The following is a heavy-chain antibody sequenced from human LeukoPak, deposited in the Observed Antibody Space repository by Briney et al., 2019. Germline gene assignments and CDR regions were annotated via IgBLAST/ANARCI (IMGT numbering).Heavy chain of an antibody. CDR1: GFTFRSKA. CDR2: ISGSADWT. D-gene: IGHD3-22*01. J-gene: IGHJ4*02. CDR3: ARDGDSSPHFDY. Sequence: GGSLRLSCAASGFTFRSKAMSWVRQAPGKGLEWVSGISGSADWTDYGESVKGRFTISRDNSKNTLHLQMNSLRAEDTAVYYCARDGDSSPHFDYWGQGTLVTVSS. V-gene: IGHV3-23*01.